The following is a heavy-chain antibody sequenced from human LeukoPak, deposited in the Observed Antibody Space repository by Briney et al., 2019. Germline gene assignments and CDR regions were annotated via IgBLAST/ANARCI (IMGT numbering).Heavy chain of an antibody. CDR1: GFTFSSYA. Sequence: GGSLRLSCAASGFTFSSYAMSWVRQAPGKGLEWVSAISGSGGSTYYADSVKGRFTISRDNSKNTLYLQMNSLRAEDTAVYYCARAASSGWWSSYFDYWGQGTLVTVSS. D-gene: IGHD6-19*01. CDR3: ARAASSGWWSSYFDY. CDR2: ISGSGGST. V-gene: IGHV3-23*01. J-gene: IGHJ4*02.